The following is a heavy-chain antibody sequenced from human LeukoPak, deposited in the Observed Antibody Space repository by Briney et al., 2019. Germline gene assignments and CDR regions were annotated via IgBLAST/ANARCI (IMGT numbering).Heavy chain of an antibody. Sequence: PGGSLRLSCAPSGFTFSSYSMNWVRQAPGKGLEWVSSISSSSSYIFYADLVKGRFTISRDNAKNSLYLQMNSLRAEDTAVYYCARERQITMIVPDYFDYWGQGTLVTVSS. CDR2: ISSSSSYI. CDR1: GFTFSSYS. D-gene: IGHD3-22*01. CDR3: ARERQITMIVPDYFDY. V-gene: IGHV3-21*01. J-gene: IGHJ4*02.